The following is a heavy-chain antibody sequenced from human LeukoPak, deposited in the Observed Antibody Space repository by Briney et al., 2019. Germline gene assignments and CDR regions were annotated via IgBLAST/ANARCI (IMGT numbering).Heavy chain of an antibody. CDR2: INHSGST. Sequence: SETLSLTCAVYGGSFSGYYWSWIRQPPGKGLEWIGEINHSGSTNYNPSLKSRVTISVDTSKNQFSLKLSSVTAADTAVYYCARMPGYSYYYMDVWGQGTLVSVSS. CDR3: ARMPGYSYYYMDV. D-gene: IGHD5-18*01. CDR1: GGSFSGYY. V-gene: IGHV4-34*01. J-gene: IGHJ6*03.